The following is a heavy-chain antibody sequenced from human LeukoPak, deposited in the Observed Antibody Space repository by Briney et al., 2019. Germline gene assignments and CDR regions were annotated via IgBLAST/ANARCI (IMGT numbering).Heavy chain of an antibody. V-gene: IGHV4-39*01. Sequence: SETLSLTCTVSGDAISSSSYFWGWIRQPPGKGLEWIGNIYYSGSTHYNPSLKSRVTISVDMSKNQFSLDLISVTAADTAMYYCARRHGGSSRRDSWGQGTLVTVSS. CDR1: GDAISSSSYF. J-gene: IGHJ4*02. D-gene: IGHD6-13*01. CDR3: ARRHGGSSRRDS. CDR2: IYYSGST.